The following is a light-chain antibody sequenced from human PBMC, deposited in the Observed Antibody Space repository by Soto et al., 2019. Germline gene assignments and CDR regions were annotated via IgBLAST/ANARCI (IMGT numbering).Light chain of an antibody. CDR3: CSYAGSPYV. Sequence: QSAPTQPRSVSGSPGQSVTISCTGTSSDVGEYDYVSWYQQHPGKAPKLMIFDVSERPSGVPDRFSGSKTGNTASLTISGLQAEDEADYYCCSYAGSPYVFGTETKLTVL. CDR2: DVS. CDR1: SSDVGEYDY. J-gene: IGLJ1*01. V-gene: IGLV2-11*01.